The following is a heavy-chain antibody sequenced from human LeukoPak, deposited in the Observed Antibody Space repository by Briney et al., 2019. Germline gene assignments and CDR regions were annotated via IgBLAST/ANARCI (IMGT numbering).Heavy chain of an antibody. D-gene: IGHD6-19*01. CDR2: VSWDSGSI. CDR1: GFTFYDYA. J-gene: IGHJ6*02. Sequence: GGSLRLYCAASGFTFYDYAMHWVRQAPGKGLEWVSGVSWDSGSIAYADPVKGRFTISRDNAKNSLYLQVKSLREEDMALYYCARDFGAVTGSVDVWGQGTTVTVSS. CDR3: ARDFGAVTGSVDV. V-gene: IGHV3-9*03.